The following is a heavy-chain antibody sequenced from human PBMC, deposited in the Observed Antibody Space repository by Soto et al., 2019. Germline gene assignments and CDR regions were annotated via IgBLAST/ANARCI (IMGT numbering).Heavy chain of an antibody. CDR1: GGSFSSVCCY. CDR3: TREGQPTAYYYGMDV. CDR2: IYYSGST. Sequence: ASETLSLTCTVSGGSFSSVCCYWSWMRQHPGKGLAWIGYIYYSGSTYYNPSLTSRVTLSIATSKNHFSLKLSSVAAADAALYFCTREGQPTAYYYGMDVWGQGXTVTVSS. V-gene: IGHV4-31*03. J-gene: IGHJ6*02.